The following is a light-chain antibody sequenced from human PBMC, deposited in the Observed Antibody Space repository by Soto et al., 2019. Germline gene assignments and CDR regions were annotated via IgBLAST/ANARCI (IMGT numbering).Light chain of an antibody. CDR3: CSYAGNYAVV. Sequence: QSALTQPRSVSGSPGQSVTISCTGTSSDIGDYKYVSWYQQHPGKAPKLMIYDVTKRPSGVPDRFSGSKSGNTASLTISGLQAEDEADYYCCSYAGNYAVVFGGGTKVTVL. CDR1: SSDIGDYKY. CDR2: DVT. J-gene: IGLJ2*01. V-gene: IGLV2-11*01.